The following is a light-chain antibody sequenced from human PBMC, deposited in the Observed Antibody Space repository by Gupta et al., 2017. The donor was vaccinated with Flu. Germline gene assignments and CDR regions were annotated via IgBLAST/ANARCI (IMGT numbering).Light chain of an antibody. Sequence: ESLLTQSPATLSLSPGERATLSCRASQSVSSYLAWYQQNPGQAPRLLIFDASNRATGIPARFSGSWSGTDFTLTISSLEAEDVAVYHCQQRSSWPYTFGQGTKLEI. CDR3: QQRSSWPYT. V-gene: IGKV3-11*01. CDR1: QSVSSY. CDR2: DAS. J-gene: IGKJ2*01.